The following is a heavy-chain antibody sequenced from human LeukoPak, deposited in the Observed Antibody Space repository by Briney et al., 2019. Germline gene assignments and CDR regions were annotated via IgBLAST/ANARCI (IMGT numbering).Heavy chain of an antibody. Sequence: SETLSLTCTVSGGSVSSGSYYWSWIRQPPGKGLEWIGYIYYSGGTNYNPSLKSRVTISVDTSKNQFSLKLSSVTAADTAVYYCARAKGNSWYPYYFDYWGQRTLVTVSS. D-gene: IGHD6-13*01. CDR3: ARAKGNSWYPYYFDY. V-gene: IGHV4-61*01. CDR2: IYYSGGT. CDR1: GGSVSSGSYY. J-gene: IGHJ4*02.